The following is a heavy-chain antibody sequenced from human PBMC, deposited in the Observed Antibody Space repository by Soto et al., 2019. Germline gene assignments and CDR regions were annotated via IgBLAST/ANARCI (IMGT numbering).Heavy chain of an antibody. CDR1: GGSISSGGYY. CDR2: IYYSGST. J-gene: IGHJ5*02. Sequence: SETLSLTCTVSGGSISSGGYYWSWIRQHPGKGLEWIAYIYYSGSTYYNPSLRSRVTISLDTSKSQFSLKLTSVTAAETAVYYCVRTARQGAVAPHWFDRWGQGTQVTVSS. CDR3: VRTARQGAVAPHWFDR. D-gene: IGHD2-21*02. V-gene: IGHV4-30-4*08.